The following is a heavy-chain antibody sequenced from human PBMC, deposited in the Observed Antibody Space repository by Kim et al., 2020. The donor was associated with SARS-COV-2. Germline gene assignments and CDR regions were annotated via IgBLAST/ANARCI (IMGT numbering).Heavy chain of an antibody. J-gene: IGHJ4*02. Sequence: NKYCADTVKGRFTNSRDNSKITLELQMNSLRAEETAVYYCAIARGGSSDYWGQGTLVTVSS. CDR3: AIARGGSSDY. CDR2: NK. V-gene: IGHV3-30*02. D-gene: IGHD6-6*01.